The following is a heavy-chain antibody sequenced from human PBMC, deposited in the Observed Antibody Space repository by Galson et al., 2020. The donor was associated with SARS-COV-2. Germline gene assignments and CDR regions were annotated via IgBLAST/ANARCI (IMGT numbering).Heavy chain of an antibody. V-gene: IGHV4-39*01. Sequence: SETLSLTCIVSGGSIRRSSYYWGWIRQPPGKGLEWIGNTHYSGSTYYNPSLKSRVTISVDTSTNQFSLKLSSVTAADTAVYYCARQVRYYDSRADFWGQGTLVTVSS. J-gene: IGHJ4*02. CDR2: THYSGST. D-gene: IGHD3-22*01. CDR3: ARQVRYYDSRADF. CDR1: GGSIRRSSYY.